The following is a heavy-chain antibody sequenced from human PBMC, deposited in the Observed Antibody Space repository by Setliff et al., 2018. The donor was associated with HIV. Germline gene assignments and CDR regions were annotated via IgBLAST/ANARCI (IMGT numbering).Heavy chain of an antibody. CDR3: ARVADYDLTSYYFFDY. CDR1: GDSITSNSHY. Sequence: SETLSLTCTVSGDSITSNSHYWGWIRQHPGKGLEWIGYVFHTGTTYQNPSLESRLSMSVDTSQNRFSLRLTSVTAADTAVYYCARVADYDLTSYYFFDYWGRGTLVTVSS. D-gene: IGHD3-9*01. V-gene: IGHV4-31*03. J-gene: IGHJ4*02. CDR2: VFHTGTT.